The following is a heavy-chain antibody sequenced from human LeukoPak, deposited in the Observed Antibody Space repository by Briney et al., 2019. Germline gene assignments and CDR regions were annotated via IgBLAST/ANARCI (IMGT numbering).Heavy chain of an antibody. J-gene: IGHJ6*02. CDR1: GGSFSGYY. V-gene: IGHV4-34*01. D-gene: IGHD6-6*01. Sequence: SETLSLTCVVYGGSFSGYYWSWIRQPPGKGLGWIGEINHSGSTNYNPSLKSRVTISVDTSKNQFSLKLSSVTAADTAVYYCARVAARYVGMDVWGQGTTVTVSS. CDR3: ARVAARYVGMDV. CDR2: INHSGST.